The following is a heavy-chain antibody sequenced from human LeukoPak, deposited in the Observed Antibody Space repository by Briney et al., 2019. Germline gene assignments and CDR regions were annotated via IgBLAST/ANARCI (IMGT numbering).Heavy chain of an antibody. CDR1: GGSISSYY. V-gene: IGHV4-59*01. CDR3: ARDGTYYGMDV. Sequence: TSETLSLTCTVSGGSISSYYWSWIRQPPGKGLEWIGYIYYSGSTNYDPSLKSRVTISVDTSKNQFSLKLSSVTAADTAVYYCARDGTYYGMDVWGQGTTVTVSS. J-gene: IGHJ6*02. D-gene: IGHD1-1*01. CDR2: IYYSGST.